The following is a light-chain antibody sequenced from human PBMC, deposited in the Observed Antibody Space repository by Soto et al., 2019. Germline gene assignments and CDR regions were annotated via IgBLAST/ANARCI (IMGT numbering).Light chain of an antibody. CDR2: GAS. J-gene: IGKJ2*01. CDR3: QQYTDWPPMYT. Sequence: EIVMTQSPATLSMSPGERATLSCRATQNVNSNLAWYQHIPGQAPRLLIYGASIRPNGIPARFSGSGSGTEFTLNIDSLQSEDFAVYYCQQYTDWPPMYTFGQGTKLEIK. V-gene: IGKV3-15*01. CDR1: QNVNSN.